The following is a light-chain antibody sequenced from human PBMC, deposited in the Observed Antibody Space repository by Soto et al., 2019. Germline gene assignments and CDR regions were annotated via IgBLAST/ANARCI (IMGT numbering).Light chain of an antibody. V-gene: IGKV2-28*01. CDR1: QSLLNSKGYNY. Sequence: DIVMTQSPFSLPVTPGEPASISCRSSQSLLNSKGYNYLDWYLQKPGQSPQLLIYMASTRASGVTDRFSGSVSGTDFTLKISRAEAEDVGVYYCMQALRTPFTFGRGPRLEIK. CDR2: MAS. J-gene: IGKJ5*01. CDR3: MQALRTPFT.